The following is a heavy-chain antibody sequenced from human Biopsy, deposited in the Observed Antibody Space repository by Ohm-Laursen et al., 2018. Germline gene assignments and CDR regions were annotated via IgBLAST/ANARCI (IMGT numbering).Heavy chain of an antibody. J-gene: IGHJ6*02. CDR3: VRGVDYYDPYHYYALDV. D-gene: IGHD3-22*01. CDR1: GGSLSSYS. Sequence: SDTLSLTCTVSGGSLSSYSWSWIRQAPGRGLEWVGYISYSGSTSNNPSLKSRITISVDTSKNQFSLKVRSVTAADTAVYYCVRGVDYYDPYHYYALDVWGQGTTVTVSS. V-gene: IGHV4-59*12. CDR2: ISYSGST.